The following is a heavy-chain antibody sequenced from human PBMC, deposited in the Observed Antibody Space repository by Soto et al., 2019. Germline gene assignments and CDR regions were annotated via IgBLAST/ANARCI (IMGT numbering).Heavy chain of an antibody. CDR1: GFTFSSYA. CDR3: VKSSGVVAAIFHDY. J-gene: IGHJ4*02. V-gene: IGHV3-64D*06. Sequence: PGGSLRLSCSASGFTFSSYAMHWVRQAPGKGLEYVSAISSNGGSTYYADSVKGRFTISRDNSKNTLYLQMSSLRAEDTAVYYCVKSSGVVAAIFHDYWGQGTLVTVSS. CDR2: ISSNGGST. D-gene: IGHD2-21*02.